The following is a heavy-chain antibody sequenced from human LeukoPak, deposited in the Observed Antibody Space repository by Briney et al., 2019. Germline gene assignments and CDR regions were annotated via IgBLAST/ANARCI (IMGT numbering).Heavy chain of an antibody. V-gene: IGHV1-69*06. CDR3: ARAGKSYSSGWYRDWFDP. CDR2: IIPIFGTA. J-gene: IGHJ5*02. CDR1: GYTFTSYD. Sequence: ASVKVSCKASGYTFTSYDINWVRQATGQGLEWMGGIIPIFGTANYAQKFQGRVTITADKSTSTAYMELSSLRSEDTAVYYCARAGKSYSSGWYRDWFDPWGQGTLVTVSS. D-gene: IGHD6-19*01.